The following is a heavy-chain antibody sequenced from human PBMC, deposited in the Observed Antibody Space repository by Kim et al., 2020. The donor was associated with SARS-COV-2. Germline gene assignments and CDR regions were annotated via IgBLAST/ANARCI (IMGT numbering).Heavy chain of an antibody. V-gene: IGHV4-34*01. J-gene: IGHJ4*02. D-gene: IGHD3-10*01. CDR3: ARGAADYYGSGSLIDY. Sequence: SLNGRVTLSVDTSKNQFSLKLSSVTAADTAVYYCARGAADYYGSGSLIDYWGQGTLVTVSS.